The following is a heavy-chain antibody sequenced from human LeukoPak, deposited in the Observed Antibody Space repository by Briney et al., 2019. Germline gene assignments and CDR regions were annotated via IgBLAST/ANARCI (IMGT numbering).Heavy chain of an antibody. CDR2: INPNSGGT. CDR1: GYTFTGYY. V-gene: IGHV1-2*02. Sequence: ASVKVSCKASGYTFTGYYMHWVRQAPGQGLEWMGWINPNSGGTNYAQKFHGRVTMTRDTSISTAYMELSRLRSDDTAVYYCARYYDFWSGVDYWGQGTLVTVSS. D-gene: IGHD3-3*01. J-gene: IGHJ4*02. CDR3: ARYYDFWSGVDY.